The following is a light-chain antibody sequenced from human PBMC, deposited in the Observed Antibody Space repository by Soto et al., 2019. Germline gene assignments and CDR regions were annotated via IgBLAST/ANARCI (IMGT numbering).Light chain of an antibody. CDR2: GAS. V-gene: IGKV3-15*01. Sequence: EIVMTQSPATLSVSPVERATLSCMASQSVSSNLAWYQQKPGQAPRLLIYGASTRATGIPARFSGSGSGTEFTLTISSLQSEDFAVYYCQQYNNWRRTFGQGTKVDIK. J-gene: IGKJ1*01. CDR3: QQYNNWRRT. CDR1: QSVSSN.